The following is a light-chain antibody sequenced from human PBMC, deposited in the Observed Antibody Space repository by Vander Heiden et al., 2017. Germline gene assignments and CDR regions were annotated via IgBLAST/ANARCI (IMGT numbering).Light chain of an antibody. CDR2: DAS. V-gene: IGKV3-11*01. CDR1: QSVSTY. J-gene: IGKJ5*01. Sequence: EIVLTQSPATLSLSPGERATLSCRASQSVSTYLAWYQHKPGQAPRLLISDASNRASGIPARFSGSGSGTDFTLTISSLEPEDFAVYYCQQRSNGPLRITFGQGTRLDIK. CDR3: QQRSNGPLRIT.